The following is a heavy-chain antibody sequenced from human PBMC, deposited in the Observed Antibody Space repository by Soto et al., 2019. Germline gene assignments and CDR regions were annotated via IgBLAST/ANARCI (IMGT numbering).Heavy chain of an antibody. D-gene: IGHD2-2*01. J-gene: IGHJ6*03. V-gene: IGHV4-59*01. Sequence: SETPALTCNVSGGSIYNYYWNWIRQSPRKGLEWIGYISDGGRTNYNPSLQSGVIISVDTSKKKVSLKLSSVSAPDTARYFCAGYCRSSSCPEAHYFALEVWGKGTTV. CDR2: ISDGGRT. CDR3: AGYCRSSSCPEAHYFALEV. CDR1: GGSIYNYY.